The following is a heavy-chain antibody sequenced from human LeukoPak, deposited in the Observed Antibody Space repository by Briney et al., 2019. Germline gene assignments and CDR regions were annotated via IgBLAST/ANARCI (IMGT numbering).Heavy chain of an antibody. CDR3: AKGLGPSGYDCLDY. CDR2: ISNGAGTT. J-gene: IGHJ4*02. CDR1: GFTFSNYA. V-gene: IGHV3-23*01. D-gene: IGHD5-12*01. Sequence: GGSLRLSCVASGFTFSNYAVSWVRQAPGKGLEGVSTISNGAGTTYYGDSVRGRFTISRDNPKNTLYLQKTGLRAEDTATYYCAKGLGPSGYDCLDYWGPGTLVTLPS.